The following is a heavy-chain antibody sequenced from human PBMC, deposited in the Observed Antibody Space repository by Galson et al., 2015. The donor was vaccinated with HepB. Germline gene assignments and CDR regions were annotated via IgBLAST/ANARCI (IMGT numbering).Heavy chain of an antibody. J-gene: IGHJ4*02. Sequence: SLRLSCAASGFTFSSYAMSWVRQAPGKGLEWVSAISGSGGSTYYADSVKGRFTISRDNSKNTLYLQMNSLRAEDTAVYYCAKRPGFGELLYYFDYWGQGTLVTVSS. CDR3: AKRPGFGELLYYFDY. D-gene: IGHD3-10*01. CDR1: GFTFSSYA. V-gene: IGHV3-23*01. CDR2: ISGSGGST.